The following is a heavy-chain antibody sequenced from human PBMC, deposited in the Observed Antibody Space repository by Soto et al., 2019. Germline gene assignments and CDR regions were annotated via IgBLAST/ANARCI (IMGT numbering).Heavy chain of an antibody. Sequence: EVQWVESGGGLVQPGGSLRLSCAVSGFKFSRYWMHWFRQDPGNGLVWVSSMNTEGTNTQYADSVRGRFTVSRDNAKNTVYLQMISLRSEDTAVYYCAKDLLWGQIDYWCQGPLVVGSS. J-gene: IGHJ4*02. V-gene: IGHV3-74*03. D-gene: IGHD1-26*01. CDR1: GFKFSRYW. CDR2: MNTEGTNT. CDR3: AKDLLWGQIDY.